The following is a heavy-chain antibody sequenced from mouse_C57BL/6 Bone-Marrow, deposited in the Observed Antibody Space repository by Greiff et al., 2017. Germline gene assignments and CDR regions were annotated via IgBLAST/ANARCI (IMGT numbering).Heavy chain of an antibody. D-gene: IGHD1-1*01. V-gene: IGHV1-15*01. CDR1: GSTFTDYE. CDR2: LDPETGGT. CDR3: TVTTVVADY. Sequence: VQLQPSGAELVRPGASVPLSCKASGSTFTDYEMHWVKQTPLHGLEWIGALDPETGGTAYNQKFKGKAILTADKSSSTAYMELRSLTSEDSAVYYCTVTTVVADYWGQGTTLTVSS. J-gene: IGHJ2*01.